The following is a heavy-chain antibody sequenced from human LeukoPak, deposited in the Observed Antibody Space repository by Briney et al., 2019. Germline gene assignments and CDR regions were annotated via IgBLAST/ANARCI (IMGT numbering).Heavy chain of an antibody. CDR2: INSDGSST. Sequence: GGSLRLSCAASGFTFSSYWMHWVRQAPGKGLVWVSRINSDGSSTSYADSVKGQFTISRDNAKNTLYLQMNSLRAEDTAVYYCAGDIAVAGSYFDYWGQGTLVTVSS. CDR3: AGDIAVAGSYFDY. D-gene: IGHD6-19*01. V-gene: IGHV3-74*01. J-gene: IGHJ4*02. CDR1: GFTFSSYW.